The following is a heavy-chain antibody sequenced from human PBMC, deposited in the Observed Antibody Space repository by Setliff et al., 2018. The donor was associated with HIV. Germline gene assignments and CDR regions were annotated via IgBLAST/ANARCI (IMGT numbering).Heavy chain of an antibody. CDR1: GGSISSGDYY. Sequence: SETLSLTCTVSGGSISSGDYYWSWIRQPPGKGLEWIGYIYYSGSTHYNPSLKSRVTVSVDTSKSQFPLKLTSVTASDTAVYYCARDLATNDGFYYYGMDVWGQGTTVTVSS. CDR3: ARDLATNDGFYYYGMDV. V-gene: IGHV4-30-4*02. D-gene: IGHD2-8*01. J-gene: IGHJ6*02. CDR2: IYYSGST.